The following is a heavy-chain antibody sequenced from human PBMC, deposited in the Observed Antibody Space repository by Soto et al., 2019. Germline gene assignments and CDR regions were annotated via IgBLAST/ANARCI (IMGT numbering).Heavy chain of an antibody. CDR1: GYTFTGYY. V-gene: IGHV1-2*02. J-gene: IGHJ3*02. CDR2: INPNSGGT. Sequence: XSVKVSCKASGYTFTGYYMHWVRQAPGQGLEWMGWINPNSGGTNYAQKFQGRVTMTRDTSISTAYMELSRLRSDDTAVYYCARGTEGLDAFDIWGQGTMVTVSS. CDR3: ARGTEGLDAFDI. D-gene: IGHD1-1*01.